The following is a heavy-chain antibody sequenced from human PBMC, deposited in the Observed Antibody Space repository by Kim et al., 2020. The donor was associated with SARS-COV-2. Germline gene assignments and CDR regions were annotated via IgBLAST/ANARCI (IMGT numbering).Heavy chain of an antibody. D-gene: IGHD1-26*01. J-gene: IGHJ3*02. CDR1: GFTFTRYW. Sequence: GGSLRLSCAASGFTFTRYWMSWVHQAPGKGLEWVAYINQDGREKYYVDSVKGRFTISRDNAKNSLYLQMNSLRAEDTAVYYCVRDYRGDAFNIWGQGTMVTVSS. CDR3: VRDYRGDAFNI. CDR2: INQDGREK. V-gene: IGHV3-7*01.